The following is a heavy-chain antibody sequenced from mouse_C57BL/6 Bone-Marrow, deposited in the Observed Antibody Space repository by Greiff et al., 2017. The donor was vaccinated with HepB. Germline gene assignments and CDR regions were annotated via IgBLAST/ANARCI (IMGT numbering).Heavy chain of an antibody. CDR3: ARQGDYGSVLGFAY. CDR1: GYAFTNYL. Sequence: VQLQQSGAELVRPGTSVKVSCKASGYAFTNYLIEWVKQRPGQGLEWIGVINPGSGGTNYNEKFKGKATLTEDKSSSTAYMQLSSLTSEDSAVYFCARQGDYGSVLGFAYWGEGPLVTVSA. V-gene: IGHV1-54*01. J-gene: IGHJ3*01. D-gene: IGHD1-1*01. CDR2: INPGSGGT.